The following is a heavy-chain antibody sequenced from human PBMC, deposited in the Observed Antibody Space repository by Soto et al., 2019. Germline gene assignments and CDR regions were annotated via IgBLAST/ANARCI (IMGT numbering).Heavy chain of an antibody. D-gene: IGHD6-13*01. CDR3: AKGGGSSWYRRYYYYGMDV. CDR2: ISYDGSNK. Sequence: LSCAASRFTFSSYRMHWVRQAPGEGLEGVAVISYDGSNKYYADSVKGRFTISRDNSKNTLYLQMNRLIAEDTAVYYCAKGGGSSWYRRYYYYGMDVWGQGTTVTVSS. V-gene: IGHV3-30*18. J-gene: IGHJ6*02. CDR1: RFTFSSYR.